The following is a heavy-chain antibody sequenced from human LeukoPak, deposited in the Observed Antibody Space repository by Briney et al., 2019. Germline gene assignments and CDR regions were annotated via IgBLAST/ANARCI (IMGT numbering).Heavy chain of an antibody. V-gene: IGHV3-23*01. J-gene: IGHJ3*02. CDR3: TRDEGLVAGIWRAYDI. D-gene: IGHD6-19*01. CDR1: GFTLSNYA. CDR2: ITGGGENS. Sequence: GGSLRLSCEASGFTLSNYAMSWMRQAPGKGLEWVSLITGGGENSYYADSVKGRFTLSRDNSKNTLFLQMDSLRAEDTAVYYCTRDEGLVAGIWRAYDIWGQGTMVTVSS.